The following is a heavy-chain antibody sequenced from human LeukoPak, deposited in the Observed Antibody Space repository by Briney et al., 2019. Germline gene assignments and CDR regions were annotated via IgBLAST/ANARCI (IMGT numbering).Heavy chain of an antibody. D-gene: IGHD3-3*01. CDR1: GFTFSSYW. Sequence: GGSLRLSCAASGFTFSSYWMSWVRQAPGKGLEWVANIKQDGGEKYYVDSVKGRFTISRDNAKNSLYLQMNSLRAEDTAVYYCATTKIWSGYYSSGYYFDYWGQGTLVTVSS. V-gene: IGHV3-7*01. J-gene: IGHJ4*02. CDR3: ATTKIWSGYYSSGYYFDY. CDR2: IKQDGGEK.